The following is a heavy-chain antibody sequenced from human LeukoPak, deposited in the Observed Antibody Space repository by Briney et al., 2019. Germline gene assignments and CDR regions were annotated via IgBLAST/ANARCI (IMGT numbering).Heavy chain of an antibody. CDR1: GFTVSSNY. V-gene: IGHV3-66*01. CDR3: ARRSGEGYFDC. Sequence: GGSLRLSCAASGFTVSSNYMTWVRQAPGKGLEWVSVTYSGGDTYYADSVKGRFTISRDNSKNTLYLQLNSLRAEDTAVYYCARRSGEGYFDCWGQGTLVTVSS. D-gene: IGHD6-13*01. J-gene: IGHJ4*02. CDR2: TYSGGDT.